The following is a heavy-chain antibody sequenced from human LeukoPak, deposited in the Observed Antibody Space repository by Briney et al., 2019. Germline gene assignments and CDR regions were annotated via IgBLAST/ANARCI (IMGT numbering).Heavy chain of an antibody. D-gene: IGHD6-19*01. CDR1: GFSVSTSGMC. CDR3: ARRVAGTRYFDY. Sequence: ESGPALVKPTQTLKLNYTFSGFSVSTSGMCVSLIRQPPGKSLEWLARIDWDEDKYYSTSLKTKLSVPKDTSKNQVVLTMTNMDPVDTATYYCARRVAGTRYFDYWGQGTLVTVSS. V-gene: IGHV2-70*11. CDR2: IDWDEDK. J-gene: IGHJ4*02.